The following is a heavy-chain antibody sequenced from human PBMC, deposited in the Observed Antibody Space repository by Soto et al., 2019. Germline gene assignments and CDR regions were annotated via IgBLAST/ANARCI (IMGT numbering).Heavy chain of an antibody. Sequence: QVQLVQSGAEVKKPGSSVKVSCKASGGTFSSYAISWVRQAPGQGLEWMGGIIPIFGTANYAQKFQGRVTXXAXEXXSTAYMELSSLRSEDTAVYYCARDRAANAMYYFDYWGQGTLVTVSS. CDR1: GGTFSSYA. CDR2: IIPIFGTA. J-gene: IGHJ4*02. V-gene: IGHV1-69*12. CDR3: ARDRAANAMYYFDY. D-gene: IGHD6-13*01.